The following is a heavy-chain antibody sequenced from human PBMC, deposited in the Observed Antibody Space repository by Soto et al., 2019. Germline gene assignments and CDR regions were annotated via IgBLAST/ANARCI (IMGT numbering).Heavy chain of an antibody. CDR3: ARDVIIAVAGTYYYGMDV. D-gene: IGHD6-19*01. V-gene: IGHV1-3*01. J-gene: IGHJ6*02. CDR1: GYTFTSYA. CDR2: INAGNGNT. Sequence: ASVKVSCKASGYTFTSYAMHWVRQAPGQRLEWMGWINAGNGNTKYSQKFQGRVTITRDTSASTAYMELSSLRSEDTAVYYCARDVIIAVAGTYYYGMDVWGQGTTVTVSS.